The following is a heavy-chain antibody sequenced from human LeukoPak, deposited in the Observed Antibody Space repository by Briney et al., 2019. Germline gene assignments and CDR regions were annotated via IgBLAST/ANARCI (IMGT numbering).Heavy chain of an antibody. CDR3: ARRARYYDSSGYSITYWYFDL. D-gene: IGHD3-22*01. Sequence: SETLSLTCTVSGDSISRYYWSWIRQPPGKGLEWIGYIYGGGSTNYNPSLKSRVTISVDTSKNQFSLKLSSVTAADTAVYYCARRARYYDSSGYSITYWYFDLWGRGTLVTISS. CDR2: IYGGGST. V-gene: IGHV4-59*01. J-gene: IGHJ2*01. CDR1: GDSISRYY.